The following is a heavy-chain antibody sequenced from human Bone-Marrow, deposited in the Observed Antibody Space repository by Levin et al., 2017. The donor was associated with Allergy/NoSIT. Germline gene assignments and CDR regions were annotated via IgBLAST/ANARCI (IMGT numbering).Heavy chain of an antibody. CDR2: ISTGGYT. D-gene: IGHD2-15*01. CDR1: GFTFSDYY. Sequence: GESLKISCAASGFTFSDYYMSWIRQAPGKGLEWISYISTGGYTNSADSVKGRFTISRDNAKNSLYLQMNSLRAEDTALYYCARSEIKCSGGSCYFDNWGQGTLVTVSS. V-gene: IGHV3-11*06. CDR3: ARSEIKCSGGSCYFDN. J-gene: IGHJ4*02.